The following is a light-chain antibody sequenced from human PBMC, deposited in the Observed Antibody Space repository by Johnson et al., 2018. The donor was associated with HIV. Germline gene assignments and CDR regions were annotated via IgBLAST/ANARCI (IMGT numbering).Light chain of an antibody. V-gene: IGLV1-51*01. CDR2: DHH. CDR1: SSNIGNIY. CDR3: GTWDTSLSVYV. J-gene: IGLJ1*01. Sequence: QSVLTQPPSVSAAPGQKVTISCSGSSSNIGNIYVSCYQQFPGTAPKVLIYDHHKRPSGIPDRFSGSKSGTSVTLAIPGLQPGDEADYYCGTWDTSLSVYVFGTGTKVTVL.